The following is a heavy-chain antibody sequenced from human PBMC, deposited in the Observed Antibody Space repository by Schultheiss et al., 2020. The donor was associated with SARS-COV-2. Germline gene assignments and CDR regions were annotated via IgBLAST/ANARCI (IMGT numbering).Heavy chain of an antibody. J-gene: IGHJ3*02. CDR1: GYTFTGYY. V-gene: IGHV1-69*13. CDR3: ARVGRRGAFDI. Sequence: SVKVSCKASGYTFTGYYMHWVRQAPGQGLEWMGWINPIFGTANYAQKFQGRVTITADESTSTAYMELSRLRSDDTAVYYCARVGRRGAFDIWGQGTMVTVSS. CDR2: INPIFGTA. D-gene: IGHD2-15*01.